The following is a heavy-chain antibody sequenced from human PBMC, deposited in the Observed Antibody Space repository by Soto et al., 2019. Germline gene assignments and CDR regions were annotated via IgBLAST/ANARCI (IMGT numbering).Heavy chain of an antibody. CDR3: ASSVGTTVTTFDY. V-gene: IGHV3-33*01. CDR1: GFTFSSYG. D-gene: IGHD4-17*01. J-gene: IGHJ4*02. Sequence: QVQLVESGGGVVQPGRSLRLSCAASGFTFSSYGMHWVRQAPGKGLVWVAVIWYDGSNKYYADSVKGRFTISRDNSKNTLYLQMNSLRAEDTAVYYCASSVGTTVTTFDYLGQGTLVTVSS. CDR2: IWYDGSNK.